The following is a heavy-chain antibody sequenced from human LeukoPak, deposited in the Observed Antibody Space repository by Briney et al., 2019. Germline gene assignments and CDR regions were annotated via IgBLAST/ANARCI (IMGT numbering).Heavy chain of an antibody. CDR3: AKDEVRYFDWSHHYYYGVDV. CDR2: IYYSGST. J-gene: IGHJ6*04. Sequence: KSSETLSLTCTVSGGSISSGGYYWSWIRQRPGKGLEWIGYIYYSGSTYYNPSLKSRVTISVDTSKNQFSLRLSSVTAADTAVYYCAKDEVRYFDWSHHYYYGVDVWGKGTTVTVSS. CDR1: GGSISSGGYY. D-gene: IGHD3-9*01. V-gene: IGHV4-31*03.